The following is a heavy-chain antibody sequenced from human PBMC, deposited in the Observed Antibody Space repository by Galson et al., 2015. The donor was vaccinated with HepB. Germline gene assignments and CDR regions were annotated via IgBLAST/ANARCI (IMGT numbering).Heavy chain of an antibody. D-gene: IGHD6-19*01. Sequence: SVKVSCKASGYTFTSYDINWVRQATGQGLEWMGWMNPNSGNTGYAQKFQGRVTMTRNTSISTAYMELSSLRSEDTAVYYCAREKIAVAGKNWFDPWGQGTLVTVSS. CDR2: MNPNSGNT. CDR3: AREKIAVAGKNWFDP. V-gene: IGHV1-8*01. J-gene: IGHJ5*02. CDR1: GYTFTSYD.